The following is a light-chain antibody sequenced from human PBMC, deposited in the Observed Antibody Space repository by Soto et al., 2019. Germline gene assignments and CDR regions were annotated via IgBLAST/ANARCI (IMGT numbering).Light chain of an antibody. CDR2: AAS. CDR3: QQLNTYPFI. Sequence: DIQLTQSPSFLSASVGDRVTITCRASQGIDTYLAWYQQKPGKAPKLLIYAASFLQSGVPSRFSCSGSGTEFTLTISSLQPEDFAAYYCQQLNTYPFIFGQGKRLEIK. V-gene: IGKV1-9*01. CDR1: QGIDTY. J-gene: IGKJ5*01.